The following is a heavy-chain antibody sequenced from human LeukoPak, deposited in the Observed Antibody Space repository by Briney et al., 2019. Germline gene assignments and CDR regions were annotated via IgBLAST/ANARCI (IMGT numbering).Heavy chain of an antibody. Sequence: SGGSLRLSCVASGFTFGKYWMSWVRQAPGKGLEWVANIKLDGSEKNYVDSVKGRFTISRDNSKNTLYLQMNSLRAEDTAMYYCAKEIFRSNDYWGQGTLVTVSS. D-gene: IGHD3-3*01. V-gene: IGHV3-7*03. CDR1: GFTFGKYW. CDR3: AKEIFRSNDY. CDR2: IKLDGSEK. J-gene: IGHJ4*02.